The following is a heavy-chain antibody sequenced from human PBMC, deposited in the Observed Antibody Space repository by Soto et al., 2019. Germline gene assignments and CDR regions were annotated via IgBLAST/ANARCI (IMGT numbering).Heavy chain of an antibody. V-gene: IGHV3-30-3*01. J-gene: IGHJ4*02. CDR2: ISYDGSNK. CDR1: GFTFNSYA. D-gene: IGHD4-17*01. CDR3: ARGLNNYDYGDYPPDY. Sequence: GGSLRLSCAASGFTFNSYAMSWVRQAPGKGLEWVAVISYDGSNKYYADSVKGRFTISRDNSKNTLYLQMNSLRAEDTAVYYCARGLNNYDYGDYPPDYWGQGTLVTVSS.